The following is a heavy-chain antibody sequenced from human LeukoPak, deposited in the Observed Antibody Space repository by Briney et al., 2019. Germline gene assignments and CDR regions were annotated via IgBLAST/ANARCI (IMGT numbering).Heavy chain of an antibody. CDR1: GFTFSDYY. V-gene: IGHV3-11*01. Sequence: GGSLRLSCAASGFTFSDYYMSWIRQAPGKGLEWVSYISSSGSTIYYADSVKGRFTISRDNAKNSLYLQMNSLRAEDTALYYCAKDKTRIVGAPGDAFDIWGQGTMVTVSS. D-gene: IGHD1-26*01. CDR2: ISSSGSTI. J-gene: IGHJ3*02. CDR3: AKDKTRIVGAPGDAFDI.